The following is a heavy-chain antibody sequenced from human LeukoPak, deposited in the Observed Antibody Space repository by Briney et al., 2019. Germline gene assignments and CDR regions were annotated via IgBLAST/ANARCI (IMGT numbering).Heavy chain of an antibody. CDR1: GGSISSSSYY. CDR3: ARDIYSCGPSFDY. J-gene: IGHJ4*02. V-gene: IGHV4-61*01. D-gene: IGHD5-18*01. Sequence: PSETLSLTCTVSGGSISSSSYYWGWIRQPPGKGLEWIGYIYYSGSPNYNPSLKSRLTISVDTSKNQFSLKLSSVTAADTAVYYCARDIYSCGPSFDYWGQGTLVTVSS. CDR2: IYYSGSP.